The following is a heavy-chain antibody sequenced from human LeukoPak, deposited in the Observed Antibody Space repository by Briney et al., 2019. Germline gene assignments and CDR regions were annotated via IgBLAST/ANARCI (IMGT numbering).Heavy chain of an antibody. CDR1: GGSFSGYY. Sequence: SETLSLTCAVYGGSFSGYYWGWIRQPPGKGLEWIGEINHSGSTNYNPSLKSRVTISVDTSKNQFSLKLSSVTAADTAVYYCASGRVRGRGMDVWGKGTTVTVSS. D-gene: IGHD3-10*01. CDR2: INHSGST. CDR3: ASGRVRGRGMDV. J-gene: IGHJ6*04. V-gene: IGHV4-34*01.